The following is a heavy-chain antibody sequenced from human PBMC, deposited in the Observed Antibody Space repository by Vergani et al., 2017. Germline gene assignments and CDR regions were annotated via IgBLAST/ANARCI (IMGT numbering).Heavy chain of an antibody. V-gene: IGHV3-11*05. CDR2: ISSSSSYT. CDR1: GFTFSDYY. D-gene: IGHD3-10*01. CDR3: ASGRGHYYGSGANWFDP. J-gene: IGHJ5*02. Sequence: QVQLVESGGGLVKPGGSLRLSCAASGFTFSDYYMSWIRQAPGKGLEWVSYISSSSSYTNYADSVKGRFTISRDNSKNTLYLQMNSLRAEDTAVYYCASGRGHYYGSGANWFDPWGQGTLVTVSS.